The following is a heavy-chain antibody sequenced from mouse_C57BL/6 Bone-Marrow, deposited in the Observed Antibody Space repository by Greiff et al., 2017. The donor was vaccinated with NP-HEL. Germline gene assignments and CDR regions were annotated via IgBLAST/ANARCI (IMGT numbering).Heavy chain of an antibody. D-gene: IGHD2-4*01. V-gene: IGHV1-85*01. CDR1: GYTFTSYD. J-gene: IGHJ3*01. Sequence: QVHVKQSGPELVKPGASVKLSCKASGYTFTSYDINWVKQRPGQGLEWIGWIYPRDGSTKYNEKFKGKATLTVDTSSSTAYMELHSLTSEDSAVYFCARGGRLRPFAYWGQGTLVTVSA. CDR2: IYPRDGST. CDR3: ARGGRLRPFAY.